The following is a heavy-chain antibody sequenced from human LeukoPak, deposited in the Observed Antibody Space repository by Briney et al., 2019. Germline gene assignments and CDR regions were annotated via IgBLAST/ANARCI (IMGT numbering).Heavy chain of an antibody. Sequence: GGSLRLSCAASGLSLSNVYVRWVRQTPGKGLEWVGHIKSQADGGTADYAASVKGRFSISRDDSANTLYLQTNSLKTEDTAVYYCTPGHYSSLWGQGTLVTVSS. CDR3: TPGHYSSL. D-gene: IGHD6-13*01. CDR1: GLSLSNVY. V-gene: IGHV3-15*01. CDR2: IKSQADGGTA. J-gene: IGHJ4*02.